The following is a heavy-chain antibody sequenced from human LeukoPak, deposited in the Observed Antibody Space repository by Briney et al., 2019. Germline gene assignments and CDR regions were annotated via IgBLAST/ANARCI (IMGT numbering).Heavy chain of an antibody. CDR1: GFTLNSYL. J-gene: IGHJ4*02. CDR2: IKKDGSEE. V-gene: IGHV3-7*01. D-gene: IGHD6-6*01. CDR3: ARGSYSSSNYFDY. Sequence: GGSLRLPCAAFGFTLNSYLMSWVRQAPGRGLEWVANIKKDGSEENYLDSVKGRFTVSRDNAKNSLFLQMNSLRGEDTAVYYCARGSYSSSNYFDYWGQGTLVTVSS.